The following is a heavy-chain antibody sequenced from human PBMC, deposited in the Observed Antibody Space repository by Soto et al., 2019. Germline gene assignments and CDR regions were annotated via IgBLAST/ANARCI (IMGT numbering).Heavy chain of an antibody. V-gene: IGHV3-30*03. J-gene: IGHJ5*02. CDR1: GFTFSSYG. CDR3: ATTIFGVVMRFDP. Sequence: GGSLRLSCAASGFTFSSYGMHWVRQAPGKGLEWVAVISYDGSNKYYADSVKGRFTISRDNSKNTLYLQMNSLRAEDTAVYYCATTIFGVVMRFDPWGQGTLVTVSS. D-gene: IGHD3-3*01. CDR2: ISYDGSNK.